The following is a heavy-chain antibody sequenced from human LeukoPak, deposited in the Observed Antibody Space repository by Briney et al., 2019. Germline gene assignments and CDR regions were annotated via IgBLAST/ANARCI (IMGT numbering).Heavy chain of an antibody. V-gene: IGHV1-2*02. CDR1: GYTFTGYY. Sequence: ASVTVPCKASGYTFTGYYMHWVRQAPGQGLEWMGWINPNSGGTNYAQKFQGRVTMTRDTSISTAYMELSRLRSDDTAVYYCARVGIAVAGTGHDAFDIWGQGTMVTVSS. D-gene: IGHD6-19*01. CDR2: INPNSGGT. J-gene: IGHJ3*02. CDR3: ARVGIAVAGTGHDAFDI.